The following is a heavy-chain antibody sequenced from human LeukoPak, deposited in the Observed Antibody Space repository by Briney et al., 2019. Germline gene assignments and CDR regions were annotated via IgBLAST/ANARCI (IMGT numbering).Heavy chain of an antibody. Sequence: SETLSLTCGVSGGSMSSSSYYWGRMRQPPGKGLEWIGSIYYSGSTYYNPSLKSRVTISVDSSKNQCPLKLSSVTAADTAVYYCARHGTVTHRFDYWGQGTLVTVSS. CDR3: ARHGTVTHRFDY. D-gene: IGHD4-17*01. CDR2: IYYSGST. J-gene: IGHJ4*02. CDR1: GGSMSSSSYY. V-gene: IGHV4-39*01.